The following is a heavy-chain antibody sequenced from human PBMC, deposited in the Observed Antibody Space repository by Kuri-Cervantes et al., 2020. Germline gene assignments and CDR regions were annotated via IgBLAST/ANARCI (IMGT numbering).Heavy chain of an antibody. Sequence: GSLRLSCAVYGGSFSGYYWSWIRQPPGKGLEWIGEINHSGSTNYNPYLKSRVTISVYTSKNQFSLKLSSVTAADTAVYYCARGDYGGNGWYFDLWGRGTLVTVSS. D-gene: IGHD4-23*01. CDR3: ARGDYGGNGWYFDL. CDR1: GGSFSGYY. J-gene: IGHJ2*01. V-gene: IGHV4-34*01. CDR2: INHSGST.